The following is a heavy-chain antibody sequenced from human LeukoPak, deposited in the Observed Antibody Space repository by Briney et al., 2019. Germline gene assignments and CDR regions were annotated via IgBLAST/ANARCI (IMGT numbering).Heavy chain of an antibody. J-gene: IGHJ5*02. V-gene: IGHV1-2*02. CDR3: ARDSGDIVVVVAANPEDWFDP. D-gene: IGHD2-15*01. CDR1: GYTFTGYY. CDR2: INPNSGGT. Sequence: GASVKVSCKASGYTFTGYYMHWVRQAPGQGLEWMGWINPNSGGTNYAQKFQARVTITRDTSISTAYMELSRLRSDDTAVYYCARDSGDIVVVVAANPEDWFDPWGQGTLVTVSS.